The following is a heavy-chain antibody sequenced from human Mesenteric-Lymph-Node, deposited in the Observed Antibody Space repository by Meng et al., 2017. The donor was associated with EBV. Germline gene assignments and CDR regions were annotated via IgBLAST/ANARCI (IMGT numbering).Heavy chain of an antibody. CDR2: IYYRGST. J-gene: IGHJ4*02. Sequence: VQLQRSGSGLVKPSQTLSRTCAVSGAAISSGVYYWSWIRQPPGKGLEWMGYIYYRGSTYYNPSLKSRVTISVDTSKNLLSLKVNSVTAADTAVYYCAGHDFGDYAFDYWGQGTLVTVSS. CDR1: GAAISSGVYY. V-gene: IGHV4-30-4*01. D-gene: IGHD4-17*01. CDR3: AGHDFGDYAFDY.